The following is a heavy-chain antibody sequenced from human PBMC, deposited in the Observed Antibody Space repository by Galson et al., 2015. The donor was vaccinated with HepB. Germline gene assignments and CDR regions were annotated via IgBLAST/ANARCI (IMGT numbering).Heavy chain of an antibody. V-gene: IGHV1-18*01. Sequence: SVKVSCKASGYTFTTYGISWVRQAPGQGLEWMGWISPYNGDTNYAQKLQGRVTMTTDTSTTTAYMELRSLTSDDTAVYFCARGQGGGYVNAFDVWGLGTRVTVSS. CDR3: ARGQGGGYVNAFDV. D-gene: IGHD3-16*01. CDR2: ISPYNGDT. CDR1: GYTFTTYG. J-gene: IGHJ3*01.